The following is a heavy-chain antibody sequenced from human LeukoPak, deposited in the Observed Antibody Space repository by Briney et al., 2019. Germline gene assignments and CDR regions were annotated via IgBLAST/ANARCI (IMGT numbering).Heavy chain of an antibody. V-gene: IGHV1-24*01. J-gene: IGHJ4*02. CDR1: GYTLAEFS. CDR2: FDPEHGET. D-gene: IGHD3-22*01. Sequence: GASVKVSCKVSGYTLAEFSIHWVQQAPGKGLEWMGGFDPEHGETIYAQKFQGRVTMTVDTSTDTASMDLSSLRSEDTAIYYCATGDSSAYYDYWGQGTLVTVSS. CDR3: ATGDSSAYYDY.